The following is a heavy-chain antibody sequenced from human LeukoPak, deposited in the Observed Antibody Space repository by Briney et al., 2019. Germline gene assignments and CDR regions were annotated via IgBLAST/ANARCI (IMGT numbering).Heavy chain of an antibody. D-gene: IGHD3-3*01. V-gene: IGHV1-2*02. CDR1: GYTFTGYY. CDR2: INPTSGGT. J-gene: IGHJ4*02. Sequence: ASVKVSCKASGYTFTGYYMHWVRQAPGQGLEWMGWINPTSGGTNYAQKFQGRVTMTRDTSISTAYMELSRLRSDDTAVYYCARGDFYPTTVFYYWGQGTLVTVSS. CDR3: ARGDFYPTTVFYY.